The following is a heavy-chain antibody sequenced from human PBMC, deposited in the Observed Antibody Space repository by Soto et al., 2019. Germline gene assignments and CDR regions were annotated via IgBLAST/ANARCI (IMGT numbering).Heavy chain of an antibody. CDR2: ISYTGST. J-gene: IGHJ4*02. D-gene: IGHD2-8*02. Sequence: QVHLQESGPGLVKPSQTLSLYCTVSGGSISSGDYYWTWIRQHPGKGLEWIGYISYTGSTYYNPSLERRVSISVDTSRTHFSLRLNSVTAADTAVYNCATTGGYGTPGNYLGQGTLVTVSS. V-gene: IGHV4-31*03. CDR1: GGSISSGDYY. CDR3: ATTGGYGTPGNY.